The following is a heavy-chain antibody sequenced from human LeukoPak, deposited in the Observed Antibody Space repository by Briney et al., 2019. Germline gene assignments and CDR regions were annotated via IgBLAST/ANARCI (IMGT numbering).Heavy chain of an antibody. D-gene: IGHD1-26*01. CDR2: ISSSSSYI. Sequence: PGGSLRLSCAASGFTFSSYSMTWVRQAPGKGLEWVSSISSSSSYIYYADSVKGRFTISRDNAKNSLYLQMNSLRAEDTAVYYGARGTTDTTPPLYYYYGMDVWGQGTTVTVSS. CDR1: GFTFSSYS. V-gene: IGHV3-21*01. J-gene: IGHJ6*02. CDR3: ARGTTDTTPPLYYYYGMDV.